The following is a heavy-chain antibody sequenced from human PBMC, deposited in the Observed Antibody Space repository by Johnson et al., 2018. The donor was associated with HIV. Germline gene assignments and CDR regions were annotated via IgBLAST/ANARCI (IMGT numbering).Heavy chain of an antibody. Sequence: VQLVESGGGVVQPGRSLRLSCAASGFTFSTYGMSWVRQAPGKGLEWVSGINWNGGRTVYVDSMKGRFTIARDNAKNSLYLQMNSLRAEDTALYYCVRGGLGYQNIHDPFDIWGQGTMVTVSS. CDR1: GFTFSTYG. V-gene: IGHV3-20*04. CDR2: INWNGGRT. CDR3: VRGGLGYQNIHDPFDI. J-gene: IGHJ3*02. D-gene: IGHD3-16*02.